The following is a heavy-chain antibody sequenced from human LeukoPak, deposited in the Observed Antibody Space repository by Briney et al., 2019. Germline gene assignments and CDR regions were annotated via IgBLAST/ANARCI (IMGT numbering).Heavy chain of an antibody. V-gene: IGHV1-46*01. D-gene: IGHD3-22*01. CDR1: GYTFTSYY. CDR3: ATCYYYDSSGYGPFDY. J-gene: IGHJ4*02. CDR2: INPSGGST. Sequence: ASVKVSCKASGYTFTSYYMHWVRQAPGQGLEWMGIINPSGGSTSYAQKFQGRVTMTRDMSTSTVYMELSSLRSDDTAVYYCATCYYYDSSGYGPFDYWGQGTLVTVSS.